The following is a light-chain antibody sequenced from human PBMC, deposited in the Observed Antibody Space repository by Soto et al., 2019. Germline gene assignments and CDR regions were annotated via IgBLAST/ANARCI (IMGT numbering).Light chain of an antibody. CDR2: GNN. CDR1: SSNIGTGYE. J-gene: IGLJ2*01. V-gene: IGLV1-40*01. CDR3: QSYDSSLRAVV. Sequence: QSVLTQPPSVSGAPGQRVTISCNGSSSNIGTGYEVHWYQHLPGTAPKLVIYGNNNRPSGVPDRFSGSKSGTSASLAITGLQPEDEADYYCQSYDSSLRAVVFGGGTKLTVL.